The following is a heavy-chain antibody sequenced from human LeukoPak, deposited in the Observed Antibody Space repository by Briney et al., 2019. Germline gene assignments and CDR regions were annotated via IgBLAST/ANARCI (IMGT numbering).Heavy chain of an antibody. CDR2: INTGGAT. Sequence: GGSVSVSWAACGFIVSWDYMNWVRQATAKGLDSFSFINTGGATYYADSVKGRFTISRDNSKNSLYLQMNSLRAGDTAVYYCARGEQELARGYYYYAMDVWGQGTTVTVSS. J-gene: IGHJ6*02. V-gene: IGHV3-66*01. CDR1: GFIVSWDY. D-gene: IGHD1/OR15-1a*01. CDR3: ARGEQELARGYYYYAMDV.